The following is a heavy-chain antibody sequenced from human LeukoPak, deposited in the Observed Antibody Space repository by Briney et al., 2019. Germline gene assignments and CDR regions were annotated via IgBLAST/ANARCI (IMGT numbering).Heavy chain of an antibody. J-gene: IGHJ4*02. V-gene: IGHV3-33*06. CDR3: AKDRIRGSSSSWGGGFDY. CDR2: IWYDGSNK. Sequence: KAGGSLRLSCAASGFTFSSYGMHWVRQAPGKGLEWISLIWYDGSNKYNADAVGRRFTISRDTSKNTLYLQMNSLTAEETAVYYWAKDRIRGSSSSWGGGFDYWGQGSLVTFSS. CDR1: GFTFSSYG. D-gene: IGHD6-6*01.